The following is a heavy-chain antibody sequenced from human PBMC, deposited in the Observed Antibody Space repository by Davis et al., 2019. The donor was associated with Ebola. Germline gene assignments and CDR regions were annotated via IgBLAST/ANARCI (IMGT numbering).Heavy chain of an antibody. Sequence: PGGSLRLSCAASGFTFSSYWMSWVRQAPGKGLEWVANIKQDGSEKYYVDSVKGRFTISRDNAKNSLYLEMNSLRAEDTAVYYCARALSGNYNDYWGQGTLVTVSS. V-gene: IGHV3-7*01. J-gene: IGHJ4*02. CDR3: ARALSGNYNDY. CDR2: IKQDGSEK. CDR1: GFTFSSYW. D-gene: IGHD1-26*01.